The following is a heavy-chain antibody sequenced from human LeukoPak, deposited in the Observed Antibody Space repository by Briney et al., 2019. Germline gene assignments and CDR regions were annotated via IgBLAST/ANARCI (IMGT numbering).Heavy chain of an antibody. Sequence: GGSLRLSCAASGFTFSSYAMSWVRQAPGKGLEWVSAISGSGGTTYYADSVKGRFSISRDSFKNTLYLQMNSLRVEDTAVYYRAKLVPLYWYFDLWGRGTLVTVSS. D-gene: IGHD6-13*01. V-gene: IGHV3-23*01. CDR1: GFTFSSYA. CDR2: ISGSGGTT. J-gene: IGHJ2*01. CDR3: AKLVPLYWYFDL.